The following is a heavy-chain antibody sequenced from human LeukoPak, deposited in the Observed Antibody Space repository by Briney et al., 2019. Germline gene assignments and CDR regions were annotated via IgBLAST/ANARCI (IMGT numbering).Heavy chain of an antibody. D-gene: IGHD3-10*01. Sequence: GGSLRLSCAASGFSFDSFSMNWVRQAPGRGLEWVASISSSSSYIDYVDSLKGRFTISRDNAKNSLYLQMNSLRAEDTAVYYCASLDFPGWDYGSGSSTGTYYYYDMDVWGQGTTVTVSS. CDR2: ISSSSSYI. V-gene: IGHV3-21*01. J-gene: IGHJ6*02. CDR3: ASLDFPGWDYGSGSSTGTYYYYDMDV. CDR1: GFSFDSFS.